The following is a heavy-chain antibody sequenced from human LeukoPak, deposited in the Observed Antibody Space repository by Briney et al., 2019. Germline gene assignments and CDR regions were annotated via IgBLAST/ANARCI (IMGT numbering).Heavy chain of an antibody. J-gene: IGHJ6*02. CDR1: GGSISSGSYY. Sequence: TLSLTCTVSGGSISSGSYYWSWIRQPAGKGLEWIGRINTSGSTNYNPSLKSRVTISVDTSKNQFSLKLSSVTAADTAVYYCASIQSYYFGLDVWGQGTTVTVSS. D-gene: IGHD4-11*01. V-gene: IGHV4-61*02. CDR3: ASIQSYYFGLDV. CDR2: INTSGST.